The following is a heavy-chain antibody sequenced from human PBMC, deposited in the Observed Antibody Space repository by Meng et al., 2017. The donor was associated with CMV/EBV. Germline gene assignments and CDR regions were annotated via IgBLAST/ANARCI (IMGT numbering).Heavy chain of an antibody. CDR1: GYTFTGYY. D-gene: IGHD3-10*01. J-gene: IGHJ4*02. CDR2: ISAYNGNT. Sequence: ASVTVSCKASGYTFTGYYMHWVRQAPGQGLEWMGWISAYNGNTNYAQKLQGRVTMTTDTSTSTAYMELRSLRSDDTAVYYCARWFGFGESHLDYWGQGTLVTVSS. CDR3: ARWFGFGESHLDY. V-gene: IGHV1-18*04.